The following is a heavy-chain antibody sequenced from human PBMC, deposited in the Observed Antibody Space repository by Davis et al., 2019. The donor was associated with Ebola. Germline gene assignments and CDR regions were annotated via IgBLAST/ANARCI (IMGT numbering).Heavy chain of an antibody. CDR1: GGSISSSY. Sequence: MPSETLSLTCTVAGGSISSSYWGWIRQPPWKGLEWIGYITDRGTTKYNPSLKSRATIPVDTSKNQFSLKLTSVTAADTAVYYCARLRMVRGDQDFDPWGQGTLVTVSS. J-gene: IGHJ5*02. CDR2: ITDRGTT. D-gene: IGHD3-10*01. CDR3: ARLRMVRGDQDFDP. V-gene: IGHV4-59*08.